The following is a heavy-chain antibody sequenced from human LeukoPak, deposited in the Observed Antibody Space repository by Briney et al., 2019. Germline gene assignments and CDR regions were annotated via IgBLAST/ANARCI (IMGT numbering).Heavy chain of an antibody. CDR1: GGSITSYY. CDR2: IYTSGST. J-gene: IGHJ4*02. Sequence: SETLSLTCTVSGGSITSYYWSWIRQPAGKGLEWIGRIYTSGSTNYNPSLKSRVTMSVDKSKNQFSLKLSSVTAADTAVYYCARGRYGYSSGWYVNWGQGTLVTVSS. V-gene: IGHV4-4*07. CDR3: ARGRYGYSSGWYVN. D-gene: IGHD6-19*01.